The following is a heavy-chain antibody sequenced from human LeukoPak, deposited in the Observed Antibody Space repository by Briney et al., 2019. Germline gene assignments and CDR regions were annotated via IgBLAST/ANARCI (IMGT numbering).Heavy chain of an antibody. V-gene: IGHV4-59*01. CDR1: GGSISSYY. CDR3: ARAREWELLAFDY. Sequence: SETLSLTCTVSGGSISSYYWSWIRQPPGKGLEWIGYIYYSGSTNYNPSLKSRVTISVDTSKNQFSLKLSSVTAADTAVYYCARAREWELLAFDYWGQGTLVTVSS. D-gene: IGHD1-26*01. J-gene: IGHJ4*02. CDR2: IYYSGST.